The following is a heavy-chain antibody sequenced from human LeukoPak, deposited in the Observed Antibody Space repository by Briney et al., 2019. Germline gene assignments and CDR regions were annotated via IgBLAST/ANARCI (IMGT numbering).Heavy chain of an antibody. CDR1: GFTFSSYA. D-gene: IGHD6-19*01. J-gene: IGHJ4*02. CDR3: ARDRNSITVAGSDY. Sequence: GGSLRLSCAASGFTFSSYAMHWVRQAPGKGLEWLAVISYDGGNKYYADSVKGRFTVSRDNSRNALYLELNSLRAEDTAVYYCARDRNSITVAGSDYWGQGTLVTVSS. CDR2: ISYDGGNK. V-gene: IGHV3-30-3*01.